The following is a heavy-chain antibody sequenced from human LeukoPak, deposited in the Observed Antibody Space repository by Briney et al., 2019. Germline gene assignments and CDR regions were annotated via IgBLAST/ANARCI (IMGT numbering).Heavy chain of an antibody. CDR3: ARTLEYQLLFGSFDI. D-gene: IGHD2-2*01. V-gene: IGHV4-59*01. CDR2: IYYSGST. CDR1: GGSFSGYY. J-gene: IGHJ3*02. Sequence: PSETLSLTCAVYGGSFSGYYWSWIRQPPGKGLEWIGYIYYSGSTNYNPSLKSRVTISVDTSKNQFSLKLSSVTAADTAVYYCARTLEYQLLFGSFDIWGQGTMVTVSS.